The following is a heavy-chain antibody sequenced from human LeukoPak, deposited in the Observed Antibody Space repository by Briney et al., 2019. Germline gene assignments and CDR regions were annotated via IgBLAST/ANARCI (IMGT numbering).Heavy chain of an antibody. CDR2: IYYSGST. CDR1: GGSISSYY. D-gene: IGHD2-15*01. J-gene: IGHJ4*02. Sequence: SETLSLTCTVSGGSISSYYWSWIRQPPGKGLEWIGYIYYSGSTNYNPSLKSRVTISVDTSKNQFSLKLSSVTAADTAVYYCARVSGRYCSGGSCYAIDYWGQGTLVTVSS. CDR3: ARVSGRYCSGGSCYAIDY. V-gene: IGHV4-59*01.